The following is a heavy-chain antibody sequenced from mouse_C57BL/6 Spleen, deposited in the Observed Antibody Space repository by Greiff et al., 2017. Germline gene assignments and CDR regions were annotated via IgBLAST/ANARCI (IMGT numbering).Heavy chain of an antibody. D-gene: IGHD1-1*01. Sequence: QVQLQQPGAELVKPGASVKVSCKASGYTFTCYWLHWVKQRPGQGLEWIGRIHPSDSDTNYNQKFKGKATLTVDKSSSTAYMQLSSLTSEDSAVYYCAILITTVVRGNLAYWGQGTLVTVSA. CDR2: IHPSDSDT. CDR3: AILITTVVRGNLAY. CDR1: GYTFTCYW. V-gene: IGHV1-74*01. J-gene: IGHJ3*01.